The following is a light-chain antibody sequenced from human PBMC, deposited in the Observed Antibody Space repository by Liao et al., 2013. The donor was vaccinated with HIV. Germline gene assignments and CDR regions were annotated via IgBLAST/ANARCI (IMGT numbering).Light chain of an antibody. J-gene: IGLJ3*02. CDR3: QAWDSNSWV. CDR2: YDS. V-gene: IGLV3-21*01. Sequence: SYVLSQPPSVSVAPGKTAKITCGGDDIGSKSVHWYQQKPGQAPGLVIFYDSDRPSGIPERFSGSSSGNTATLTISGTQGMDEADYYCQAWDSNSWVFGGGTELTVL. CDR1: DIGSKS.